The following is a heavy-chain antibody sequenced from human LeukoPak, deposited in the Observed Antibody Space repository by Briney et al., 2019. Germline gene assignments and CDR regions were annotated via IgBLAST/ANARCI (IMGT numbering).Heavy chain of an antibody. CDR1: GYTFTSYA. J-gene: IGHJ5*02. CDR3: ARDQLAVAGTNWFDP. Sequence: SVKVSCKASGYTFTSYAISWVRQAPGQGLEWMGGIIPIFGTANYAQKFQGRVTITADESTSTAYMELSSLRSEDTAVYYCARDQLAVAGTNWFDPWGQGTLVTVSS. D-gene: IGHD6-19*01. V-gene: IGHV1-69*13. CDR2: IIPIFGTA.